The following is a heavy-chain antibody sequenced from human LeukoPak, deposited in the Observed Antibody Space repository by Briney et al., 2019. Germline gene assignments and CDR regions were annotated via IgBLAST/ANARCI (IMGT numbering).Heavy chain of an antibody. CDR1: GGTFSSYA. V-gene: IGHV1-69*04. Sequence: GASVKVSCKASGGTFSSYAISWVRQAPGQGLEWMGRIIPIFGIANYAQKFQGRVTITADKSTSTAYMELSSLRSEDTAVYYCAGGGSSGYYYGMDVWGQGTTVTVSS. J-gene: IGHJ6*02. D-gene: IGHD3-22*01. CDR3: AGGGSSGYYYGMDV. CDR2: IIPIFGIA.